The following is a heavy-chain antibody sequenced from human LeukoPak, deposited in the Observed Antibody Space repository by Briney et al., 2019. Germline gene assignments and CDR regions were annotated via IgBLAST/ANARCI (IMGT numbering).Heavy chain of an antibody. V-gene: IGHV3-30-3*01. CDR2: ISYDGSNK. Sequence: GGSLRLSCAASGFTFSSYAMSWVRPAPGKGLEWVAVISYDGSNKYYADSVKGRFTISRDNSKKTLYLQMNSLRAEDTAVYYCARAVVGSGWYHFDYWGQGTLVTVSS. CDR3: ARAVVGSGWYHFDY. CDR1: GFTFSSYA. D-gene: IGHD6-19*01. J-gene: IGHJ4*02.